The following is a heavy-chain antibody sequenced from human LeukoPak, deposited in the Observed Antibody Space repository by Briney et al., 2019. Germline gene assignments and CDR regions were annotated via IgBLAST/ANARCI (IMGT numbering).Heavy chain of an antibody. CDR2: IYHSGST. J-gene: IGHJ5*02. Sequence: SETLSLTCTVSGGSISSGGYYWSWIRQPPGKGLEWIGYIYHSGSTYYNPSLKSRVTISVDTSKNQFSLKLSSVTAADTAVYYCARAGIAAAGNWFDPWGQGTLVTVSS. D-gene: IGHD6-13*01. CDR3: ARAGIAAAGNWFDP. V-gene: IGHV4-30-2*01. CDR1: GGSISSGGYY.